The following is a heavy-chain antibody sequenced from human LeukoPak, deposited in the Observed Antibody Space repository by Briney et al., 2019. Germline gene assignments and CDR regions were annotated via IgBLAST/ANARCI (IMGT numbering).Heavy chain of an antibody. CDR1: GFTFSSYS. J-gene: IGHJ6*03. CDR2: ISSSSSTI. CDR3: ARSSGYYYGRVNYYYYMDV. V-gene: IGHV3-48*04. D-gene: IGHD3-22*01. Sequence: GGSLRLSCAASGFTFSSYSMNWIRQAPGKGLEWVSYISSSSSTIYYAYSVKGRFTISRDNAKNSMYLQMNSLRAEDTAVYYCARSSGYYYGRVNYYYYMDVWGKGTTVTVSS.